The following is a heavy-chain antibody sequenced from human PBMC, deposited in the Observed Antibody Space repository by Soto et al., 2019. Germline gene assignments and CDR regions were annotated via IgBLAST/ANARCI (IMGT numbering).Heavy chain of an antibody. J-gene: IGHJ6*03. D-gene: IGHD6-19*01. CDR1: GFTFSRFN. V-gene: IGHV3-33*03. CDR3: AKDSSPWHFFYYMDV. CDR2: ILYAGSKD. Sequence: QEHLVESGGGVVQPGGSLRLSCAASGFTFSRFNMHWVRQAPGKGLEWVAAILYAGSKDNYADSVRVRFTISRDNSKNTLFLQLGSLTVEDTAVYYCAKDSSPWHFFYYMDVWGKGTPVTVSS.